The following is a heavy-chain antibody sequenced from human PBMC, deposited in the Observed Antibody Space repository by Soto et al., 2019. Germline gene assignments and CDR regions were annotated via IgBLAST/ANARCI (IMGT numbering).Heavy chain of an antibody. J-gene: IGHJ6*03. CDR1: GFTFDDYA. Sequence: EVQLVESGGGLVQPGRSLRLSCAASGFTFDDYAMHWVRQAPGKGLEWVSGISWNSGTIGYADSVKGRFTISRDNAKNSLYLQMNSLRAEDTALYYCAKGEGYYFYMDVWGKGTTVTVSS. V-gene: IGHV3-9*01. CDR3: AKGEGYYFYMDV. CDR2: ISWNSGTI.